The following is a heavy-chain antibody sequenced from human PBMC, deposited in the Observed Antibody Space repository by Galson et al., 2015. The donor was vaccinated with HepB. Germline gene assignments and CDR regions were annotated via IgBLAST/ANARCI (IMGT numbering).Heavy chain of an antibody. V-gene: IGHV3-15*01. CDR1: GFTFNNAW. CDR2: IKSKTDGGTT. D-gene: IGHD6-25*01. Sequence: SLRLSCAASGFTFNNAWMSWVRQAPGKGLEWVGRIKSKTDGGTTDYAAPVKGRFSISRDDSKNILYLQMNSLKTDDTAVYYFTTDRTFSSVYYVNYYYYAMHVWGQGTTVTVSS. CDR3: TTDRTFSSVYYVNYYYYAMHV. J-gene: IGHJ6*02.